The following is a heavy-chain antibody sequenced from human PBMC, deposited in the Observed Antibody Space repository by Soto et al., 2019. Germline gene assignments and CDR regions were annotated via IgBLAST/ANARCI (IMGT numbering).Heavy chain of an antibody. CDR2: IYHSGST. D-gene: IGHD3-3*01. CDR1: GGSISSSNW. CDR3: AREWNFGVVTPHSYYYGMDV. Sequence: SETLSLTCAVSGGSISSSNWWSWVRQPPGKGLEWIGEIYHSGSTNYNPSLKSRVTISVDKSKNQFSLKLSSVTAADTAVYYCAREWNFGVVTPHSYYYGMDVWGQGTTVTVSS. J-gene: IGHJ6*02. V-gene: IGHV4-4*02.